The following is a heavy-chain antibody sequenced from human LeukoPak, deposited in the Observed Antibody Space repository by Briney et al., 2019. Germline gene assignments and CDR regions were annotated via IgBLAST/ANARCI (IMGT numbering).Heavy chain of an antibody. J-gene: IGHJ6*02. CDR3: AREYSSSWYPSYYYYGMDV. CDR2: IYYSGST. V-gene: IGHV4-39*07. CDR1: GGSISSSSYY. D-gene: IGHD6-13*01. Sequence: PSETLSLTCTVSGGSISSSSYYWGWIRQPPGKGLEWIGSIYYSGSTYYNPSLKSRVTISVDTSKNQFSLKLSSVTAADAAVYYCAREYSSSWYPSYYYYGMDVWGQGTTVTVSS.